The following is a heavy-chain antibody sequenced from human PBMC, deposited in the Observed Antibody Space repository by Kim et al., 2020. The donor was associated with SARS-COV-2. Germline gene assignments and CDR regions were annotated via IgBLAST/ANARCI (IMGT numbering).Heavy chain of an antibody. CDR1: GFTVSSHY. CDR3: ARERGYCSSTSCYSVRVNWYFDL. J-gene: IGHJ2*01. Sequence: GGSLRLSCAASGFTVSSHYMSWVRQAPGKGLEWVSVIYSGGSTYYADSVKGRFTISRHNSKNTLYLQMNSLRAEDTAVYYCARERGYCSSTSCYSVRVNWYFDLWGRGTLVTVSS. CDR2: IYSGGST. D-gene: IGHD2-2*01. V-gene: IGHV3-53*04.